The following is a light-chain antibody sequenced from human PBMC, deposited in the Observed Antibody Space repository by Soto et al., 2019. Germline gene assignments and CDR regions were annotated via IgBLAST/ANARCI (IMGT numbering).Light chain of an antibody. CDR2: EVN. CDR3: SSLSTTSTPIF. Sequence: QSALSQPASMSGSPGQSITIPCSGASSDIGLYNYVSRYQHHPGKAPKLLISEVNIRPSGLSDRFSGSKAGNTASLTFSGLQPEDDAYYYCSSLSTTSTPIFFGNGTKLTVL. V-gene: IGLV2-14*01. J-gene: IGLJ1*01. CDR1: SSDIGLYNY.